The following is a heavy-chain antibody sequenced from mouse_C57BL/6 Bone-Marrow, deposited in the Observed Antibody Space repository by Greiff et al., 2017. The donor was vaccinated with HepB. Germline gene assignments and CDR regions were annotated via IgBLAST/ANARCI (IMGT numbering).Heavy chain of an antibody. CDR3: ARMGEDYFDY. D-gene: IGHD2-3*01. V-gene: IGHV1-59*01. CDR1: GYTFTSYW. J-gene: IGHJ2*01. CDR2: IDPSDSYT. Sequence: QVQLQQPGAELVRPGTSVKLSCKASGYTFTSYWMHWVKQSPVQGLEWIGVIDPSDSYTNYNQKFKGKATLTVDTSSSTAYMQLSSLTSEDSSVYYCARMGEDYFDYWGQGTTLTVSS.